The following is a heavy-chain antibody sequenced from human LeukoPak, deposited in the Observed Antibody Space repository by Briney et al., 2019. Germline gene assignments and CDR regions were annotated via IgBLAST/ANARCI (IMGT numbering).Heavy chain of an antibody. CDR1: GGSISSFF. V-gene: IGHV4-59*08. D-gene: IGHD3-10*01. CDR3: ARGQAALWFGEL. CDR2: IYYSGST. Sequence: SETLSLTCTVSGGSISSFFWSWIRQPPGKGLEWIGYIYYSGSTNHNPSLKSRVTISVDTSKNQFSLKLSSVTAADTAVYYCARGQAALWFGELWGQGTLVTVSS. J-gene: IGHJ4*02.